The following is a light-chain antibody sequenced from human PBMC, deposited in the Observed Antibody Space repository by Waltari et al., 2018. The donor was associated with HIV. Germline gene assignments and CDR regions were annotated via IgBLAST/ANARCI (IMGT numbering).Light chain of an antibody. J-gene: IGLJ2*01. CDR3: AAWVDSRRVV. CDR2: RNN. CDR1: SSTIGSNY. V-gene: IGLV1-47*01. Sequence: QSVLTQPPSASGTPGQRVTISCSGSSSTIGSNYVYWYQQFPGTAPKLLIYRNNQRPSGVPDRFSGSKSGTAASLAISGLRSEDDAGYYCAAWVDSRRVVFGGGTKLTVL.